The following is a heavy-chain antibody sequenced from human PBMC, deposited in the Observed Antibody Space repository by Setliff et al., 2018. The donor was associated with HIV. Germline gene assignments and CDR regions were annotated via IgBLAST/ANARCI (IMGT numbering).Heavy chain of an antibody. V-gene: IGHV3-23*01. CDR2: VSGSGDST. D-gene: IGHD3-16*01. J-gene: IGHJ5*02. Sequence: GGSLRLSCAASGFTFRGYAMSWVRQAPGKGLEWVSAVSGSGDSTYYADSARGRFSASRDNSKNTLYLQMNSLRAEDTAVYYCAKEIGGRWFDPWGQGTLVTVSS. CDR3: AKEIGGRWFDP. CDR1: GFTFRGYA.